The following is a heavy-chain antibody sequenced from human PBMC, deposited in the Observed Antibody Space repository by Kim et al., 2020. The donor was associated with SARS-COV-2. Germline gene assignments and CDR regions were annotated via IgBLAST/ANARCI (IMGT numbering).Heavy chain of an antibody. CDR1: GFTFSSYW. D-gene: IGHD6-19*01. Sequence: GGSLRLSCAASGFTFSSYWMSWVRQAPGKGLEWVANIKQDGSEKYYVDSVKGRFTISRDNAKNSLYLQMNSLRAEDTAVYYCARVHHSGWYGGFDYWGQGTLVTVSS. J-gene: IGHJ4*02. V-gene: IGHV3-7*03. CDR3: ARVHHSGWYGGFDY. CDR2: IKQDGSEK.